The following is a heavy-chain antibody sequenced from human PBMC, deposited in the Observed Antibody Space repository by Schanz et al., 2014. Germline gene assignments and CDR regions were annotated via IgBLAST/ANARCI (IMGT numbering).Heavy chain of an antibody. Sequence: QVQLVQSGAEVKKPGASVKVPCKASGYTFTSYYMHWVRQAPGQGLEWMGIINPSGGSTNYAQKFQGRVTMTADKSTSTVYMEVSGLRSEDTAVYYCAKVDRTRYYAMDVWGQGTTVTVSS. CDR1: GYTFTSYY. CDR2: INPSGGST. V-gene: IGHV1-46*01. CDR3: AKVDRTRYYAMDV. J-gene: IGHJ6*02. D-gene: IGHD3-9*01.